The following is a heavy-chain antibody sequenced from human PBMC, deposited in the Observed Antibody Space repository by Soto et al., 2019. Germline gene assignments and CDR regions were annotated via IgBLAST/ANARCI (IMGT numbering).Heavy chain of an antibody. Sequence: PSETLSLTCAVSGRSISSGGYSCSWIRQPPGKGLEWIGYIYHSGSTYYNPSLKSRVTISVDRSKNQFSLKLSSVTAADTAVYYCAREVVIFGVVKPPGGWFDPWGQGTLVTVSS. CDR3: AREVVIFGVVKPPGGWFDP. D-gene: IGHD3-3*01. J-gene: IGHJ5*02. CDR1: GRSISSGGYS. V-gene: IGHV4-30-2*01. CDR2: IYHSGST.